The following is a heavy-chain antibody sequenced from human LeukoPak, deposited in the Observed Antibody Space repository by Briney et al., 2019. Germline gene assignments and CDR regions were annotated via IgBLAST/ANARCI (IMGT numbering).Heavy chain of an antibody. Sequence: PGGPLRLSCAASGFTFSSYWMSWVRQAPGKGREWVANIKQDGSEKFYVDSVKGRFTISRDNAKNSLYLQMNSLRAEDTAVYYCARDPLWFGGWYFDYWGQGTLVTVSS. CDR2: IKQDGSEK. CDR1: GFTFSSYW. D-gene: IGHD3-10*01. J-gene: IGHJ4*02. V-gene: IGHV3-7*03. CDR3: ARDPLWFGGWYFDY.